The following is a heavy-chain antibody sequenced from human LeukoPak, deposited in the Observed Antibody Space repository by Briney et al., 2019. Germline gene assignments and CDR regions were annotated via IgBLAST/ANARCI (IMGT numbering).Heavy chain of an antibody. Sequence: SETLSLTCSVSGVSSSSYYWSWIRQPPGKGLEWIGYIYYSGSTNYNPSLKSRVTISVDTSKNQFSLKLSSVTAADTAVYYCARRKGYCSSTSCTDYYYYGMDVWGQGTTVTVSS. J-gene: IGHJ6*02. V-gene: IGHV4-59*08. CDR2: IYYSGST. CDR3: ARRKGYCSSTSCTDYYYYGMDV. CDR1: GVSSSSYY. D-gene: IGHD2-2*01.